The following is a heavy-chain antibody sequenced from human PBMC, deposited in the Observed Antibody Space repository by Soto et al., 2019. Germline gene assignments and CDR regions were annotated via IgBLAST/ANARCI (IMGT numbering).Heavy chain of an antibody. CDR1: GGGISIYA. V-gene: IGHV1-69*13. J-gene: IGHJ6*02. D-gene: IGHD3-22*01. CDR3: AVTMTNYYYYGMDV. CDR2: IIPIFGTA. Sequence: SVKVSWKASGGGISIYAISWVRQAPGQGLEWMGGIIPIFGTADYAQKFQGRVTITAGESTSTAYMELSSLRSEDTAVYYCAVTMTNYYYYGMDVWGQGTTVTVSS.